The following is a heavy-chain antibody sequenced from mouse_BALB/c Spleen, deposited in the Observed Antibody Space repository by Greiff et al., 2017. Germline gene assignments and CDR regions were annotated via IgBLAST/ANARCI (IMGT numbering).Heavy chain of an antibody. CDR1: GFSLTSYG. CDR3: ARQLGLPYYAMDY. CDR2: IWAGGST. D-gene: IGHD3-1*01. Sequence: VQLQESGPGLVAPSQSLSITCTVSGFSLTSYGVHWVRQPPGKGLEWLGVIWAGGSTNYNSALMSRLSISKDNSKSQVFLKMNSLQTDDTAMYYCARQLGLPYYAMDYWGQGTSVTVSS. J-gene: IGHJ4*01. V-gene: IGHV2-9*02.